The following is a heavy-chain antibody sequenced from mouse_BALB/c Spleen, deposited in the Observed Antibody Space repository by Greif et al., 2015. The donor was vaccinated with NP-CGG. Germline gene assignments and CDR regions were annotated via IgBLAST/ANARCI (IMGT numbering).Heavy chain of an antibody. Sequence: VHLVESGPGLVQPSQSLSITCTVSGFSLTSYGVHWVRRSPGKGLEWLGVIWSGGSTDYNAAFISRLSISKDNSKSQVFFKMNSLQANDTAIYYCARKSANWDAMDYWGQGTSVTVSS. D-gene: IGHD4-1*01. V-gene: IGHV2-2*02. CDR1: GFSLTSYG. J-gene: IGHJ4*01. CDR3: ARKSANWDAMDY. CDR2: IWSGGST.